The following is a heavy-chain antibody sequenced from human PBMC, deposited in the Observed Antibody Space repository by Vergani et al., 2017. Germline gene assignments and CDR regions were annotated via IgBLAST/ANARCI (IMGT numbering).Heavy chain of an antibody. Sequence: EVQLVQSGAEVKKPGESLKISCKGSGYSFTSYWIGWVRQMPGKGLEWMGIIYPGDSDTRYSPSFQGQVTISADKSISTAYLQWSSLKASDTAMYYCARQGEKGGLWFGELLSNYYYGMDVWGQGTTVTVSS. D-gene: IGHD3-10*01. V-gene: IGHV5-51*01. CDR2: IYPGDSDT. J-gene: IGHJ6*02. CDR3: ARQGEKGGLWFGELLSNYYYGMDV. CDR1: GYSFTSYW.